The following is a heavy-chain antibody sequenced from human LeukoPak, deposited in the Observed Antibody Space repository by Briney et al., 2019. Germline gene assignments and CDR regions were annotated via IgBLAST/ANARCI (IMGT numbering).Heavy chain of an antibody. CDR2: INPNSGGT. CDR1: GYTFTGYY. V-gene: IGHV1-2*02. D-gene: IGHD3-10*01. J-gene: IGHJ5*02. Sequence: AAVTVSCTASGYTFTGYYMEWVRQAPGQGLEWMGWINPNSGGTNYAQRFQGRVTMTRDTSISTAYMELSRLRSDDTAVYYCARDGLRGVTMVRGVIYNWFDPWGQGTLVTVSS. CDR3: ARDGLRGVTMVRGVIYNWFDP.